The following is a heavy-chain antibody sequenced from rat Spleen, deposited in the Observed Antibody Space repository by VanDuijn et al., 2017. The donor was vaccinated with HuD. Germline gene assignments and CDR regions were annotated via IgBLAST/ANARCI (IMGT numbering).Heavy chain of an antibody. D-gene: IGHD1-11*01. J-gene: IGHJ3*01. CDR2: IKAKSNNYAT. V-gene: IGHV6-6*01. Sequence: EVQLVESGGGLVQPGNSLKLSCATSGFTFSTAWMYWYRQFPEKRLEWVARIKAKSNNYATDYTESVKGRFTISRDDSKSSIYLQMNSLKEEDTAIYYCATEGRFAYWGQGTLVTVSA. CDR1: GFTFSTAW. CDR3: ATEGRFAY.